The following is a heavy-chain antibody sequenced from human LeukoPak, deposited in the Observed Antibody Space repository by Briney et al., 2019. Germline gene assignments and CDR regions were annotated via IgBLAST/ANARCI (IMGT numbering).Heavy chain of an antibody. J-gene: IGHJ4*02. V-gene: IGHV1-2*02. Sequence: ASVKVSCKASGYTFTGYYMHWVRQAPGQGPEWMGWINPNSGGTNYAQKFQGRATMTRDTSISTAYMELSRLRSDDTAVYYCARGRAAVAGTGWGYWGQGTLVTVSS. D-gene: IGHD6-19*01. CDR2: INPNSGGT. CDR1: GYTFTGYY. CDR3: ARGRAAVAGTGWGY.